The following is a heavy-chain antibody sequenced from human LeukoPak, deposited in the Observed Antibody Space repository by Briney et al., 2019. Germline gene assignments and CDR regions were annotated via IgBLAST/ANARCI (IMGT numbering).Heavy chain of an antibody. V-gene: IGHV3-23*01. D-gene: IGHD3-10*01. CDR2: VSGSRSHK. J-gene: IGHJ4*02. CDR3: AEDITFVRGGAFDY. Sequence: GGSLTLSCAASGFTHCRNYVMCPRPAPGKGGEGVSAVSGSRSHKYYADYGTGRFTISRAKTKNSLYMKIKSLRVEDMDIYDCAEDITFVRGGAFDYWGQGTLVTVSS. CDR1: GFTHCRNY.